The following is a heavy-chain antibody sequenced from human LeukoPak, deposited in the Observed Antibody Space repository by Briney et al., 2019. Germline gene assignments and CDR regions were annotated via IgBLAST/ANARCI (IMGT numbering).Heavy chain of an antibody. J-gene: IGHJ5*02. CDR2: ISGNGGNT. CDR3: AKLPTGYPNWFDP. D-gene: IGHD3-9*01. V-gene: IGHV3-23*01. CDR1: GFTFSSYA. Sequence: GGSLRLSCAASGFTFSSYAMSWVRQAPGKGLEWVSGISGNGGNTYYADSVTGRFTISRDNSKNTLYLQMNSLRAEDTALYYCAKLPTGYPNWFDPWGRGTLVTVSS.